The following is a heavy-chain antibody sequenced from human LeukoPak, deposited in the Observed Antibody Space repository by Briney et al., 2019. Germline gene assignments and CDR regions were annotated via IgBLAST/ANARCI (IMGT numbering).Heavy chain of an antibody. CDR2: IYSGGST. J-gene: IGHJ3*02. D-gene: IGHD3-22*01. Sequence: PGGSLRLSCAASGFTVSSNYMSWVRQAPGKGLEWVSVIYSGGSTYYADSVKGRFTISRDNSKNTLYLQMNSLRAEDTAVYYCARDSYYYDSSVPDAFDIWGQGTMVTVSS. V-gene: IGHV3-53*01. CDR1: GFTVSSNY. CDR3: ARDSYYYDSSVPDAFDI.